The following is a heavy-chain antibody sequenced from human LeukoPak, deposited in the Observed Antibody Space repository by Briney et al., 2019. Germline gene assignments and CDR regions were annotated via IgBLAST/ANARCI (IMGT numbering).Heavy chain of an antibody. J-gene: IGHJ5*02. CDR3: ARTPIVVVTASNWFDP. CDR1: GGSISSYY. D-gene: IGHD2-21*02. V-gene: IGHV4-34*01. CDR2: INHSGST. Sequence: SETLSLTCTVSGGSISSYYWSWIRQPPGKGLEWIGEINHSGSTNYNPSLKSRVTISVDTSKNQFSLKLSSVTAADTAVYYCARTPIVVVTASNWFDPWGQGTLVTVSS.